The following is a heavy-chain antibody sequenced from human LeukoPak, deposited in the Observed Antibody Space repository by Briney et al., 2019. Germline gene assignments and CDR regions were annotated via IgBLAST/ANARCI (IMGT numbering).Heavy chain of an antibody. Sequence: SETLSLTCTVSGGPINTGYYWNWIRQHPGKGLEWIGQISDSGNTNYNPSLKGRVTMSVDTSQNQFSLKLSSVTAADTAGYYCARWDDHFDYWGQGSLVTVSS. CDR1: GGPINTGYY. CDR2: ISDSGNT. CDR3: ARWDDHFDY. D-gene: IGHD1-26*01. J-gene: IGHJ4*02. V-gene: IGHV4-31*03.